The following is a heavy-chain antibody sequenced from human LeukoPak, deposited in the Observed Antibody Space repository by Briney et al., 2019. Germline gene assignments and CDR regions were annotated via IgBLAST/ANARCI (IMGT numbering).Heavy chain of an antibody. CDR2: IKHSGST. V-gene: IGHV4-34*01. D-gene: IGHD3-22*01. J-gene: IGHJ4*02. CDR1: GGSFSGYY. CDR3: ARVSSRRLPPTYSYDRRNYFDY. Sequence: PSETLSLTCAVYGGSFSGYYWSWIRQPPGKGLEWIGEIKHSGSTNYKPSLKSRVMISVDTSKNQISLKLRSVTAADTAIYYCARVSSRRLPPTYSYDRRNYFDYWGQGTLATVSS.